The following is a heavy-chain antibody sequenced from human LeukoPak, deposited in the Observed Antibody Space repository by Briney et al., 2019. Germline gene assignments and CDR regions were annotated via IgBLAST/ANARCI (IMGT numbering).Heavy chain of an antibody. J-gene: IGHJ3*02. V-gene: IGHV1-2*02. CDR2: INPNSGGT. Sequence: APVKVSCKASGYTFTGYYMHWVRQAPGQGLEWMGWINPNSGGTNYAQKFQGRVTMTRDTSISTAYMELSRLRSDDTAVYYCARDRTTVTSPDAFDIWGQGTMVTVSS. CDR1: GYTFTGYY. D-gene: IGHD4-17*01. CDR3: ARDRTTVTSPDAFDI.